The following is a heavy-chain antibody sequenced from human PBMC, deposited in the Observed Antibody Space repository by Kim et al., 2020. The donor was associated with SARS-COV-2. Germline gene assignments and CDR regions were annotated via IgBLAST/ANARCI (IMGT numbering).Heavy chain of an antibody. CDR2: ISYHGSNK. V-gene: IGHV3-30-3*01. Sequence: GGSLRLSCAASGFTFSNYAMHWVRQAPGKGLEWVAIISYHGSNKYYADSVKGRFTISRDNSKNTLYLQMNSLRAEDTAVYYCARGAWYSSGWTTSYYFDYWGQGTLVTVSS. J-gene: IGHJ4*02. CDR3: ARGAWYSSGWTTSYYFDY. CDR1: GFTFSNYA. D-gene: IGHD6-19*01.